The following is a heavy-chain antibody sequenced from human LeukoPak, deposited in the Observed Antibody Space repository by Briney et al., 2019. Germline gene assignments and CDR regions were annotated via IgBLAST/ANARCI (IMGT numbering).Heavy chain of an antibody. CDR3: ARAPTVLVGYCSSASCQADY. D-gene: IGHD2-2*01. V-gene: IGHV3-7*01. Sequence: GGSLRLSCAASGFTFTSYWMTWVRQAPGKGLEWVANINQDGGGRYYVDSVKGRFTISRDNAKNSLFLQMNSLRAEDTAVYYCARAPTVLVGYCSSASCQADYWGQGTLVTVSS. J-gene: IGHJ4*02. CDR1: GFTFTSYW. CDR2: INQDGGGR.